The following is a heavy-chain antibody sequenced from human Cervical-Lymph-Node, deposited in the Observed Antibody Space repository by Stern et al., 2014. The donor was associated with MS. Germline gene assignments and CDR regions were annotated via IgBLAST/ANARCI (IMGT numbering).Heavy chain of an antibody. Sequence: QVQLVQSGAEVRKPGSSVKVSCKASGGTFSTYAINWVRQAPGQGLEWMGGIIPVFGIGNYAQDFQGRVTITADAATSTAYMELSNLRSDDTAVYYCARVNEGTAVEDYYYGLDVWGQGTTVTVSS. V-gene: IGHV1-69*01. J-gene: IGHJ6*02. D-gene: IGHD6-19*01. CDR3: ARVNEGTAVEDYYYGLDV. CDR1: GGTFSTYA. CDR2: IIPVFGIG.